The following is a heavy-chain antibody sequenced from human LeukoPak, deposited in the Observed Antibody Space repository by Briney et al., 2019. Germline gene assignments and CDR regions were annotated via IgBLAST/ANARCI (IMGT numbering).Heavy chain of an antibody. J-gene: IGHJ4*02. D-gene: IGHD3-22*01. V-gene: IGHV1-69*05. CDR1: GGTFSSYA. CDR3: ARDLGYYDSSGYSLPAY. CDR2: IIPILGTA. Sequence: SVKVSCKASGGTFSSYAISWVRQAPGQGLEWMGGIIPILGTANYAQKFQGRVTITTDESTSTAYMELSSLRSEDTAVYYCARDLGYYDSSGYSLPAYWGQGTLVTVSS.